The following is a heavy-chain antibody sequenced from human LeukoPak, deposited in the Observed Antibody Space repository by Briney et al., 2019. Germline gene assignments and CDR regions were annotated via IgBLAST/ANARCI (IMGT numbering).Heavy chain of an antibody. V-gene: IGHV3-23*01. CDR2: ISSSGGST. J-gene: IGHJ4*02. CDR1: GFTFSSYA. D-gene: IGHD6-13*01. CDR3: AKGRVRDSSWAPLDY. Sequence: PGGSLRLSCAASGFTFSSYAMSWVRQAPGKGLEWVSAISSSGGSTYYADSVKGRFTISRDNSKNTLYLQMNSLRAEDTAVYYCAKGRVRDSSWAPLDYWGQGTLVTVSS.